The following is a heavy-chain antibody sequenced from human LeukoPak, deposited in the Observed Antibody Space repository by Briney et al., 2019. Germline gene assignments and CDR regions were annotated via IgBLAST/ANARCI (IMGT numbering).Heavy chain of an antibody. CDR1: GYTFTSYG. Sequence: ASVKVSCTASGYTFTSYGISWVRQAPGQGLEWMGWISAYNGNTNYAQKLQGRVTMTTDTSTSTAYMELRSLRSDDTAVYYCARVGYCTNGVCLEDDYWGQGTLVTVSS. CDR3: ARVGYCTNGVCLEDDY. J-gene: IGHJ4*02. CDR2: ISAYNGNT. V-gene: IGHV1-18*01. D-gene: IGHD2-8*01.